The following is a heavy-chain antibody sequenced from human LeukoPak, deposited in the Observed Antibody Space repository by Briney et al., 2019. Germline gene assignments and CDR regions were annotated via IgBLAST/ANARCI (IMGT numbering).Heavy chain of an antibody. Sequence: GGSLRLSCAASGFTFSSYWMSWVRQAPGKGLEWVANIKQDGSEKYYVDSVKGRFTISRDNAKNSLYLQMNSLRAEDTAVYYCARGSAAGTFYYYYMDVWGKGTTVTISS. J-gene: IGHJ6*03. D-gene: IGHD6-13*01. CDR3: ARGSAAGTFYYYYMDV. CDR2: IKQDGSEK. V-gene: IGHV3-7*01. CDR1: GFTFSSYW.